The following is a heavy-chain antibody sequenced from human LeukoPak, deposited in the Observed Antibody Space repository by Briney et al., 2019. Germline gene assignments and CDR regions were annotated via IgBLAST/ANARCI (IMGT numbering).Heavy chain of an antibody. J-gene: IGHJ6*02. CDR2: IYYSGST. Sequence: SETLSLTCTVSGGSISSGGYYWSWIRQHPGKGLEWIGYIYYSGSTYYNPSLKSRVTISVDTSKNQFSLKLSSVTAADTAVYYCARGRYFDCIYGMDVWGQGTTVTVSS. CDR3: ARGRYFDCIYGMDV. D-gene: IGHD3-9*01. CDR1: GGSISSGGYY. V-gene: IGHV4-31*03.